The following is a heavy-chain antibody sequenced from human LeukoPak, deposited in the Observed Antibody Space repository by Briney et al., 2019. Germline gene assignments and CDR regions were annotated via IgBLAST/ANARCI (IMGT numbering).Heavy chain of an antibody. CDR1: GYTFTGYY. CDR3: ARSVGATLSAGY. J-gene: IGHJ4*02. Sequence: ASVKVSCKASGYTFTGYYMHWVRQAPGQGLEWMGWISAYNGNTNYAQKLQGRVTMTTDTSTSTAYMELRSLRSDDTAVYYCARSVGATLSAGYWGQGTLVTVSS. CDR2: ISAYNGNT. V-gene: IGHV1-18*04. D-gene: IGHD1-26*01.